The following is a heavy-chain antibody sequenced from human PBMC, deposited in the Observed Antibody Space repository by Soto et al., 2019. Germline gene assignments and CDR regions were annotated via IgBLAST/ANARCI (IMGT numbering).Heavy chain of an antibody. J-gene: IGHJ6*02. V-gene: IGHV3-33*01. CDR2: IWFDGSNK. CDR1: GFTFSSYG. Sequence: QVQLVESGGGVVQPGRSLRLSCVASGFTFSSYGVHWVRQAPGKGLEWVAVIWFDGSNKYYVDSVQGRFTISRDNSKNTLYLQMNSLRAEDTAVYYCARDLSAGYYYGMDVWGQGTTVTVS. CDR3: ARDLSAGYYYGMDV.